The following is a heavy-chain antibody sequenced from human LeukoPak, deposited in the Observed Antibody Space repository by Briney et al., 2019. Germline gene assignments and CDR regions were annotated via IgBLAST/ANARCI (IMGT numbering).Heavy chain of an antibody. D-gene: IGHD3-22*01. V-gene: IGHV3-11*01. J-gene: IGHJ4*02. CDR2: IPNDDSVI. CDR1: GFSVSNYY. Sequence: PGGSLRLSCEASGFSVSNYYMVWVRQPPGKGLECISYIPNDDSVIYYADSVRGRLSVSRDSAKNSLSLQLNSQRAEDTAVYYCAREQWFRWEYWGQGILVTVSS. CDR3: AREQWFRWEY.